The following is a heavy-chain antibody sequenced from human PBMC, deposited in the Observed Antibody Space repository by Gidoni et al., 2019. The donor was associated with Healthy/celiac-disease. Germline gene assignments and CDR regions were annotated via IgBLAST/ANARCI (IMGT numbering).Heavy chain of an antibody. D-gene: IGHD3-9*01. Sequence: QLQLQESGPGLVKPSETLSLTCTVSGGSISSSSYYWGWIRQPPGKGLEWIGSIYYSGRTYYNPSLKSRVTISVDTSKNQFSLKLSSVTAADTAVYYCARQRAGDWDPGPVGYWGQGTLVTVSS. J-gene: IGHJ4*02. CDR3: ARQRAGDWDPGPVGY. V-gene: IGHV4-39*01. CDR1: GGSISSSSYY. CDR2: IYYSGRT.